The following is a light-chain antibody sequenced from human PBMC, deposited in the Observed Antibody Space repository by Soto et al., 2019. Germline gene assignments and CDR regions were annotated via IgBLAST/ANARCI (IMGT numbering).Light chain of an antibody. V-gene: IGKV3-11*01. CDR1: QSISNY. CDR2: DAS. CDR3: QQRSNLIT. Sequence: EIVLTQSPATLSLSPGERATLSCRASQSISNYLAWYQQKPGQAPRLLLYDASSRATGIPARFSGGGSGTDFTLTISSLEAEDSAVYYCQQRSNLITFGQGTRLEI. J-gene: IGKJ5*01.